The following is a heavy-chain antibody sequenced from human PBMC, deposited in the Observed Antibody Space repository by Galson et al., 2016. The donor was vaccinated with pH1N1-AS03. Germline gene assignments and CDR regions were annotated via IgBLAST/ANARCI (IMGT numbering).Heavy chain of an antibody. D-gene: IGHD4-23*01. J-gene: IGHJ2*01. CDR2: IYYSETT. CDR3: ARHNPPGDYGGSHWYVDL. CDR1: GGSISSYY. Sequence: EILSLTCTVSGGSISSYYWSWIRQPPGKGLEWIGHIYYSETTNHNPSLTSRVTILVDTYKNQFSLTLTSVTAADTAVYYCARHNPPGDYGGSHWYVDLWGRGTLVTVSS. V-gene: IGHV4-59*08.